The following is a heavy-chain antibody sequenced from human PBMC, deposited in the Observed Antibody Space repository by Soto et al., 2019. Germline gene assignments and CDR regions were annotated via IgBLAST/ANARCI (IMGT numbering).Heavy chain of an antibody. CDR3: ARVLRPYYYDSSGYPSDY. CDR1: GGSISSGDYY. V-gene: IGHV4-30-4*01. J-gene: IGHJ4*02. D-gene: IGHD3-22*01. CDR2: IYYSGST. Sequence: SETLSLTCTVSGGSISSGDYYWSWIRQPPGKGLEWIGYIYYSGSTYYNPSLKSRVTISVDTSKNQFSLKLSSVTAADTAVYYCARVLRPYYYDSSGYPSDYWGQGTLVTV.